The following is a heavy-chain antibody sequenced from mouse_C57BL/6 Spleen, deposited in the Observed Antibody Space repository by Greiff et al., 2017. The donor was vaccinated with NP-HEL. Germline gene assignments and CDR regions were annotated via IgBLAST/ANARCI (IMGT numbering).Heavy chain of an antibody. D-gene: IGHD1-1*01. Sequence: QVTLNESGPGILQSSQPLSLPCSFSGFSLSTSGMGVSWIRQPSGQGLEWLAHIYWDDDKRDNPSLKSRRTISKDTSSNQVFLKITSVDTADTATYYCARATVVATPHWYFDVGGTGTAVTVSS. CDR2: IYWDDDK. CDR1: GFSLSTSGMG. CDR3: ARATVVATPHWYFDV. V-gene: IGHV8-12*01. J-gene: IGHJ1*03.